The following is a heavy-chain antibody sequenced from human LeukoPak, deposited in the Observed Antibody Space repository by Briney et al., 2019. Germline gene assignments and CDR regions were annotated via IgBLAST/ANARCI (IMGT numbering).Heavy chain of an antibody. Sequence: PGGSLRLSCAASGFTFRGYWMNWVRQAPGKGLVWVSHINSDGSSTSYADSVKGRFTISRDNAKNTLYLQMDSLRAEDTAMYYCARDLNRQTRLGGFDPWGQGTLVTVSS. CDR3: ARDLNRQTRLGGFDP. V-gene: IGHV3-74*01. CDR1: GFTFRGYW. CDR2: INSDGSST. J-gene: IGHJ5*02. D-gene: IGHD1-14*01.